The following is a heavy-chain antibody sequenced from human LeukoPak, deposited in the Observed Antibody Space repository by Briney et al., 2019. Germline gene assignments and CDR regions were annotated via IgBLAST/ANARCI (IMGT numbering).Heavy chain of an antibody. CDR2: INHSGST. V-gene: IGHV4-34*01. Sequence: TETLSLTCAVYGGFFSGYYWSWIRQPPGKGLEWIGEINHSGSTNYNPSLKSRVTISVDTSKNQFSLKLSSVTAADTAVYYCARDGHRYGYFLYWGQGTLVTVSS. CDR1: GGFFSGYY. D-gene: IGHD5-18*01. CDR3: ARDGHRYGYFLY. J-gene: IGHJ4*02.